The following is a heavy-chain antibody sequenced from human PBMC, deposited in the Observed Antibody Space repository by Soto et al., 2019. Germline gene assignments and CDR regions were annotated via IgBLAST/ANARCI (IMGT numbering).Heavy chain of an antibody. V-gene: IGHV3-30*04. CDR2: ISYNGKYE. J-gene: IGHJ4*02. CDR1: GFTFSTYT. CDR3: ATTPGGAAY. Sequence: QVHLVESGGGVVQPGRSLRLSCAASGFTFSTYTMHWVRQAPGNGLEWVADISYNGKYEYYADSVKGRFTISRDNSKRTLYLQMNSLTPEDTAVYYCATTPGGAAYWGQGTLVTVSS. D-gene: IGHD2-15*01.